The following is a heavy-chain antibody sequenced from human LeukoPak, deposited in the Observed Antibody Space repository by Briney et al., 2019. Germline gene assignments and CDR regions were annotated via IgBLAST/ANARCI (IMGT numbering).Heavy chain of an antibody. D-gene: IGHD6-13*01. CDR3: ASSSNWDRYFDY. CDR2: IYYSGST. Sequence: SETLSLTCTVSGGSISSSYWSWIRQPPGQGLEWIGSIYYSGSTNYNPSLKSRLTISLDTSKNQFSLKLSSVTAADTAVYYCASSSNWDRYFDYWGQGTLVTVSS. CDR1: GGSISSSY. V-gene: IGHV4-59*01. J-gene: IGHJ4*02.